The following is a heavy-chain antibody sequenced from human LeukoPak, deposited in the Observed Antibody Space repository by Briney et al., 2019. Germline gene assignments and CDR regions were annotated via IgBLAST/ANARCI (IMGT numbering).Heavy chain of an antibody. Sequence: GASVKVSCRVSGYTLTELSMHWVRQAPGKGLEWMGGFDPEDGETIYAQKFQGRVTMTEDTSTDTAYMELSSLRSEDTAVYYCATERPHFDWFNWFDPWGQGTLVTVSS. CDR1: GYTLTELS. D-gene: IGHD3-9*01. V-gene: IGHV1-24*01. J-gene: IGHJ5*02. CDR3: ATERPHFDWFNWFDP. CDR2: FDPEDGET.